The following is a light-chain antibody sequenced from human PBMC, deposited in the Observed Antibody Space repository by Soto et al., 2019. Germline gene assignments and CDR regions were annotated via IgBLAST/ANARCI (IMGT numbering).Light chain of an antibody. V-gene: IGKV3-15*01. CDR1: QSVSSN. Sequence: EVVLTQSPATLSLSPGDRATLSCRASQSVSSNLAWYQQKPGQSPRLLIYGASTRATGVPPRFSGSLSGTEFTLTISAVQSEDFAVYYCQQYYNWPPYTFGQGTKLDFK. CDR2: GAS. J-gene: IGKJ2*01. CDR3: QQYYNWPPYT.